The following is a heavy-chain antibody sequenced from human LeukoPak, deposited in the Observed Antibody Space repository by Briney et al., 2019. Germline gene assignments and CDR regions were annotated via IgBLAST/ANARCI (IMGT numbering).Heavy chain of an antibody. J-gene: IGHJ6*02. CDR2: IYSGGST. Sequence: GGSLRLSCAASGFTFSSYAMSWVRQAPGKGLEWVSVIYSGGSTYYADSVKGRFTISRDNSKNTLYLQMNSLRAEDTAVYYCARPPIYGMDVWGQGTTVTVSS. CDR3: ARPPIYGMDV. CDR1: GFTFSSYA. V-gene: IGHV3-66*04.